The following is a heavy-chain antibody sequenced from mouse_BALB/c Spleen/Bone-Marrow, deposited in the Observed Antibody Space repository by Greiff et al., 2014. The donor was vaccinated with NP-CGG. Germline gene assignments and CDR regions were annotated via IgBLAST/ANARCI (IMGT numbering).Heavy chain of an antibody. V-gene: IGHV14-3*02. CDR2: IDPANGNT. Sequence: EVQLQQSGAELVKPGASVKLSCTASGFNIKDTYMHWVKQRPEQGLEWIGRIDPANGNTKYDPKFQGKATITADTSSNTAYLQLSSLTSEDTAVYYCASDDYGYYVDYWGQGTTLTISS. D-gene: IGHD2-4*01. CDR3: ASDDYGYYVDY. CDR1: GFNIKDTY. J-gene: IGHJ2*01.